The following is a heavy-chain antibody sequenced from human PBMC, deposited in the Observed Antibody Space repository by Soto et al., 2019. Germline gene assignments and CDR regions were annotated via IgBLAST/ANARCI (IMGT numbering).Heavy chain of an antibody. CDR3: AKEFMHSYGTLSPLAAAGMDY. CDR1: GFTFSSYG. Sequence: GGSLRLSCAASGFTFSSYGMHWVRQAPGKGLEWVAVISYDGSNKYYADSVKGRFTISRDNSKNTLYLQMNSLRAEDTAVYYCAKEFMHSYGTLSPLAAAGMDYWGQGTLVTVSS. D-gene: IGHD6-13*01. CDR2: ISYDGSNK. V-gene: IGHV3-30*18. J-gene: IGHJ4*02.